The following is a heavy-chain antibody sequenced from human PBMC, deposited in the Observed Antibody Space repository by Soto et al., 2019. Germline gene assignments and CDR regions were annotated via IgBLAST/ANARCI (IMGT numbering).Heavy chain of an antibody. V-gene: IGHV4-34*01. J-gene: IGHJ4*02. CDR1: GGSFSGYY. Sequence: SETLSLTCAVYGGSFSGYYWSWIRQPPGKGLEWIGEINHSGSTNYNPSLKSRVTISVDTSKNQFSLKLSSVTAADTAVYYCARARPLDYWGQGTLVTVSS. D-gene: IGHD3-16*02. CDR2: INHSGST. CDR3: ARARPLDY.